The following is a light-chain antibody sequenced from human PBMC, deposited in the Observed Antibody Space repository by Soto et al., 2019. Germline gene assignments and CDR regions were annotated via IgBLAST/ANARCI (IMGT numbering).Light chain of an antibody. Sequence: EIVLTQSPATLSLSPGERATLSCRASQSDSSNLAWYQQKPGQAPRLLIYDASNRATGIPARFSGSGSGTHFTLTIKNLEPEDFAIYYCQQRSNWPPLTFGQGTRLEIK. CDR2: DAS. CDR3: QQRSNWPPLT. V-gene: IGKV3-11*01. CDR1: QSDSSN. J-gene: IGKJ5*01.